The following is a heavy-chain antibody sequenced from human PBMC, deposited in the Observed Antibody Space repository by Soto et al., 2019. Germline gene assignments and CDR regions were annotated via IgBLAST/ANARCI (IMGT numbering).Heavy chain of an antibody. CDR3: LIFGVDPPYGMDV. CDR2: IIPIFGTA. J-gene: IGHJ6*02. V-gene: IGHV1-69*13. Sequence: ASVKVSCKASGGTFSSYAISWVRQAPGQGLEWMGGIIPIFGTANYAQKFQGRVTITADESTSTAYMELSSLRSEDTAVYYCLIFGVDPPYGMDVWGQGTTVTVSS. D-gene: IGHD3-3*01. CDR1: GGTFSSYA.